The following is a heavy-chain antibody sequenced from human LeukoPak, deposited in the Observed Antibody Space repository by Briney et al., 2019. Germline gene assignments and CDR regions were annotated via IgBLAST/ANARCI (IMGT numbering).Heavy chain of an antibody. J-gene: IGHJ1*01. V-gene: IGHV3-74*03. Sequence: GGSLRLSCAASGFTFSSYWMHWVRQAPGKGLVWVSGTNTDGSSTMYADSVKGRFTIARDNAKNTLYLQMNSLRAEDTAVYYCYGANAGHWGQGTLVTVSS. CDR1: GFTFSSYW. D-gene: IGHD4-23*01. CDR3: YGANAGH. CDR2: TNTDGSST.